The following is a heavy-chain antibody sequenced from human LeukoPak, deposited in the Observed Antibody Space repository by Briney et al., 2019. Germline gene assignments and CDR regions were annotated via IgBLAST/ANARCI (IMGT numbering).Heavy chain of an antibody. CDR1: GFTFSSYA. Sequence: GGSLRLSCAASGFTFSSYAMSWVRQAPGKGLEWVSAISGSGDNTYYADSVKGRFTISRDNSKNTLYLQMNSLRADDTAVYYCAKEPLRIAARPVWFDPWGQGTLVTVSS. V-gene: IGHV3-23*01. CDR2: ISGSGDNT. J-gene: IGHJ5*02. CDR3: AKEPLRIAARPVWFDP. D-gene: IGHD6-6*01.